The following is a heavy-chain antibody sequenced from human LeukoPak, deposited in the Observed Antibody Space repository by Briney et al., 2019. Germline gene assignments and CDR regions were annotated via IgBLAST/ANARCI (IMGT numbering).Heavy chain of an antibody. V-gene: IGHV3-30*01. D-gene: IGHD3-10*01. Sequence: GRSLRLSCAASGFTFTNYAMHWVRQAPGKGLEWVALISYDGIIKYYADSVKGRFTISRDNSKNTLHLQMDSLRTEDTSVYYCARDSTYYYDSGSSGPHYFDYWGQGTLVTVSS. CDR2: ISYDGIIK. CDR3: ARDSTYYYDSGSSGPHYFDY. CDR1: GFTFTNYA. J-gene: IGHJ4*02.